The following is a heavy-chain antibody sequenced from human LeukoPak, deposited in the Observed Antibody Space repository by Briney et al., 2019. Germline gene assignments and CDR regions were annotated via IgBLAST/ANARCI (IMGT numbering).Heavy chain of an antibody. CDR1: GFTFSSYA. D-gene: IGHD6-19*01. V-gene: IGHV3-23*01. CDR2: ISGSGGST. Sequence: GGSLRLSCAASGFTFSSYAMSWVRQAPGKGLEWVSAISGSGGSTYYADSVKGRFTISRDNSKNTLYLQINSLRAEDTAVYYCAKDTEEKQWLVPPNAFDIWGQGTMVTVSS. CDR3: AKDTEEKQWLVPPNAFDI. J-gene: IGHJ3*02.